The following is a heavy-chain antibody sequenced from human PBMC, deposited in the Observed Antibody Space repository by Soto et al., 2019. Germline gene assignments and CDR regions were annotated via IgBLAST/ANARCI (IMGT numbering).Heavy chain of an antibody. CDR2: ISYDGSNK. D-gene: IGHD5-12*01. CDR3: AGGGGDIVAKIRLDY. Sequence: QVQLVEPGGGVVQPGRSLRLSCAASGFTFSSYAMHWVRQAPGKGLEWVAVISYDGSNKYYADSVKGRFTISRDNCKNTQHLQRNSLRAEDTAVYYCAGGGGDIVAKIRLDYGGEGDLVTVSS. V-gene: IGHV3-30*14. J-gene: IGHJ4*02. CDR1: GFTFSSYA.